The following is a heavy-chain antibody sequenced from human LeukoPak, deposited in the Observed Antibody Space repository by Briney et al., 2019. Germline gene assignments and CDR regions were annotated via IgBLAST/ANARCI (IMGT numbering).Heavy chain of an antibody. CDR2: IGISTTTI. CDR3: ARDHAFAFDI. CDR1: GFPFSSYS. Sequence: PGGSLRLSCAASGFPFSSYSMNWVRQAPGKGLEWVSYIGISTTTIYYADSVKGRFTISRDNAKNSLYLQMNSLRDEDTAVYYCARDHAFAFDIWGQGTMVTVS. V-gene: IGHV3-48*02. J-gene: IGHJ3*02.